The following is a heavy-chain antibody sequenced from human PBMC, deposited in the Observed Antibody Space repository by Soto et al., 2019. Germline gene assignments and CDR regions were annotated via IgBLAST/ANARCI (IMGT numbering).Heavy chain of an antibody. D-gene: IGHD3-22*01. J-gene: IGHJ4*02. CDR1: GFTLSTYG. Sequence: EVQLLESGGGLVQPGGSLRLSCTASGFTLSTYGMSWVRQAPGKGLEWVSSLSGDGTTTYYIDSVKGRFTISRDNSRNTLSLQMNSLRTEDTAVYYCAKDISFDTSAYNYWGQGILVTVSS. CDR3: AKDISFDTSAYNY. V-gene: IGHV3-23*01. CDR2: LSGDGTTT.